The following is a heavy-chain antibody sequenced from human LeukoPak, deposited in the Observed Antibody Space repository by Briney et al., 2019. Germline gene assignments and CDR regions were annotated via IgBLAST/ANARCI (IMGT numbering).Heavy chain of an antibody. D-gene: IGHD3-10*01. J-gene: IGHJ3*02. Sequence: PGGSLRLSCAASGFTVSSNFMSWVRQAPGKGLEWVSVLYSGGSTYYADSVKGRFTISSDKSENTLYLQTNSLRAEDTAVYYCARLRKLLGDAFDIWGQGTMVTVSS. V-gene: IGHV3-53*01. CDR3: ARLRKLLGDAFDI. CDR1: GFTVSSNF. CDR2: LYSGGST.